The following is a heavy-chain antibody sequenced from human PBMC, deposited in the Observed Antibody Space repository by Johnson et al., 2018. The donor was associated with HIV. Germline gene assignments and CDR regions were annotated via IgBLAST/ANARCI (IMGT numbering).Heavy chain of an antibody. CDR2: ISYYGTNK. J-gene: IGHJ3*02. CDR1: EFTFNNYA. D-gene: IGHD3-22*01. V-gene: IGHV3-30*04. Sequence: QVQLVESGGGVVQPGGSLRIYCAVSEFTFNNYAMHWVRRAPGKGLQWVAVISYYGTNKYYADSVKGRFTISRDNSKDTLYLQMDSLRIEDSAVYYCARGRWLRDAFDIWGQGTMVTVSS. CDR3: ARGRWLRDAFDI.